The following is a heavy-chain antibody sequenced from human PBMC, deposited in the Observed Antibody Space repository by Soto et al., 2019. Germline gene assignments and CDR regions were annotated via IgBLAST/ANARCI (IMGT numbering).Heavy chain of an antibody. Sequence: PGGSLRLSCAASGFTFSSYAMSWVRQAPGKGLEWVSAISGSGGSTYYADSVKGRFTISRDNSKNTLYLQMNSLRAEDTAVYYCAKDRRLRWDTYDTKAGSFDYWGQGTLVTVSS. J-gene: IGHJ4*02. CDR2: ISGSGGST. CDR1: GFTFSSYA. D-gene: IGHD3-22*01. CDR3: AKDRRLRWDTYDTKAGSFDY. V-gene: IGHV3-23*01.